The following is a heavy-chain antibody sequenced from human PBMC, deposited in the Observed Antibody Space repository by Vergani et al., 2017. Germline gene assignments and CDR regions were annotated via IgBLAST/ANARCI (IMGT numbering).Heavy chain of an antibody. CDR3: ASIKYDGSSSYSLTRCHNWFDP. CDR1: GFIFSHYW. D-gene: IGHD3-22*01. CDR2: INQDGSEK. J-gene: IGHJ5*02. V-gene: IGHV3-7*01. Sequence: EVQLVESGGGLVKPGGSLRLSCAASGFIFSHYWMSWVRQAPGKGLEWVANINQDGSEKYYVDSVKGRFTISRDNAKNSLYLQMNSLRAEDTALYYCASIKYDGSSSYSLTRCHNWFDPWGKGTLITVSS.